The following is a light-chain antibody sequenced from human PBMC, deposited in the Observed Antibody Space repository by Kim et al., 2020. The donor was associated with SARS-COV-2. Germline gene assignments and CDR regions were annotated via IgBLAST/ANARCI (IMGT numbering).Light chain of an antibody. Sequence: SLCPGERATLSCRASQSVVSYLGWYQQKPGQAPRLLIYDASNRASGIPARFFGGGYGTDFTLTISSLEPEDFVIYYCQQRSSWPWTFGQGTKLEI. V-gene: IGKV3-11*01. CDR1: QSVVSY. CDR2: DAS. CDR3: QQRSSWPWT. J-gene: IGKJ1*01.